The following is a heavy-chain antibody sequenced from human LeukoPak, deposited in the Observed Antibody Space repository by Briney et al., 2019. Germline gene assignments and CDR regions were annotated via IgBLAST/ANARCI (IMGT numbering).Heavy chain of an antibody. CDR3: GGYRLSYWYFDL. CDR1: AGSISSGGYS. D-gene: IGHD3-16*02. Sequence: TLSLTCAVSAGSISSGGYSCSWIRQPPGKGLEGIGYIYHSGSTYYNPCVESRVPISVARAKNQFSLGLCSVTAADTAVYYCGGYRLSYWYFDLWGRGTLVTVSS. V-gene: IGHV4-30-2*01. CDR2: IYHSGST. J-gene: IGHJ2*01.